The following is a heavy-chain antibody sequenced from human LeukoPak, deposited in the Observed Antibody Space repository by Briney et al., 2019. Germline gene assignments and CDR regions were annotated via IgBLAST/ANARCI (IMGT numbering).Heavy chain of an antibody. V-gene: IGHV5-10-1*01. Sequence: GESPETPCQGSGFDFPSFWISWVRQKPGKGLEWMGRIDPRDADTNYSPAFQGHVSLSVDQSNTTVYLQWSGLRASDTAVYYCARHYDNAPGTLWGQGTLVSVSS. CDR2: IDPRDADT. D-gene: IGHD3-3*01. J-gene: IGHJ4*02. CDR3: ARHYDNAPGTL. CDR1: GFDFPSFW.